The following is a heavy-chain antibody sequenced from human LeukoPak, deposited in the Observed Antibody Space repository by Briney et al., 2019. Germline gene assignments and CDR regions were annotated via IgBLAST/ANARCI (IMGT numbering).Heavy chain of an antibody. J-gene: IGHJ4*02. Sequence: SETLSLTCAVYGGSFSGYYWSWLRQPPGKGLEWIGEINHSGSTNYNPSLKSRVTISVDTSKNQFSLKLSSVTAADTAVYYCASKTDNPRFDYWGQGTLVTVSS. CDR1: GGSFSGYY. CDR3: ASKTDNPRFDY. CDR2: INHSGST. D-gene: IGHD1-14*01. V-gene: IGHV4-34*01.